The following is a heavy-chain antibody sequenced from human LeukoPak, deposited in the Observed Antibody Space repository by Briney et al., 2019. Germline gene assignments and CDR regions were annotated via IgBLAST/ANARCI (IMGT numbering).Heavy chain of an antibody. D-gene: IGHD1-7*01. CDR1: GYTFTSYG. CDR3: ARDYPNLNWNYVLNYYGMDV. CDR2: ISAYNGNT. V-gene: IGHV1-18*01. Sequence: ASVKVSCEASGYTFTSYGISWVRQAPGQGLEWMGWISAYNGNTNYAQKLQGRVTMTTDTSTSTAYMELRSLRSDDTAVYYCARDYPNLNWNYVLNYYGMDVWGQGTTVTVSS. J-gene: IGHJ6*02.